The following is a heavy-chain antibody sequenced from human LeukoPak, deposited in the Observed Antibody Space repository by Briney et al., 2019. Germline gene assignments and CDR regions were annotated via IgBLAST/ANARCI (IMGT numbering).Heavy chain of an antibody. V-gene: IGHV4-61*01. CDR3: ARLVVAARDYYYYYMDV. CDR1: GASISSGSYS. J-gene: IGHJ6*03. D-gene: IGHD2-15*01. CDR2: IYYSGST. Sequence: PSETLSLTCAVSGASISSGSYSWSWIRQPPGKGLEWIGYIYYSGSTNYNPSLKSRVTISVDTSKNQFSLKLSSVTAADTAVYYCARLVVAARDYYYYYMDVWGKGTTVTVSS.